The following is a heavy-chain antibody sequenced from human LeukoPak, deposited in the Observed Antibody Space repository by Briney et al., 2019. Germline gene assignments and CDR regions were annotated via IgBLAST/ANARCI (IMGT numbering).Heavy chain of an antibody. Sequence: GAALRLSYAASGDTFSREEMSRVRQAPGKGMEWVSAISGSGGSTYYADSVKGRFTISRDNSKNTLYLQMNSLRAEDTAVYYCAKCQDWFDPWGQGTLVTVSS. CDR3: AKCQDWFDP. CDR1: GDTFSREE. V-gene: IGHV3-23*01. CDR2: ISGSGGST. J-gene: IGHJ5*02.